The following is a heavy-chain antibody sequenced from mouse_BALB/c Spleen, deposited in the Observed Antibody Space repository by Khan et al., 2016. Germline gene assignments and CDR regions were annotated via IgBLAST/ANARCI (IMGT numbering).Heavy chain of an antibody. Sequence: QIQLVQSGPELKKPGETVKISCKASGYTFTHYGIHWVKRAPGPGLKWMGWMNTYTGEPTYGDDFKGRFAFSLETSASTAYLLINNLKNEDMATYFCAREWDYYFDYWGHGTTLTVSS. J-gene: IGHJ2*01. V-gene: IGHV9-1*02. D-gene: IGHD4-1*01. CDR1: GYTFTHYG. CDR3: AREWDYYFDY. CDR2: MNTYTGEP.